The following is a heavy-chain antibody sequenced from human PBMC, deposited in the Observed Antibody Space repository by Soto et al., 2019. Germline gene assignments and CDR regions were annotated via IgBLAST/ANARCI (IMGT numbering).Heavy chain of an antibody. CDR3: AKDTGITIFGVVIDY. D-gene: IGHD3-3*01. V-gene: IGHV3-9*01. CDR2: ISWNSGSI. Sequence: EVQLVESGGGLVQPGRSLRLSCAASGFTFDDYAMHWVRQAPGKGLEWVSGISWNSGSIGYVDSVKGRFTISRDNAKNSLYLQMNSLRAEDTALYYCAKDTGITIFGVVIDYWGQGTLVTVSS. CDR1: GFTFDDYA. J-gene: IGHJ4*02.